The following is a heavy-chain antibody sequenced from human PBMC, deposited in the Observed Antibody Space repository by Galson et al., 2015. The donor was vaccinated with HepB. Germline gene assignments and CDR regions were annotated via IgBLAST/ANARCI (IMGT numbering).Heavy chain of an antibody. Sequence: SLRLSCAASGFTFSSYGMHWVRQAPGKGLEWVAVISYDGSNKYYADSVKGRFTISRDNSKNTLYLQMNSLRAEDTAVYYCAGSGPGSRLGYGMDVWGQGTTVTVSS. D-gene: IGHD2-15*01. J-gene: IGHJ6*02. CDR2: ISYDGSNK. CDR3: AGSGPGSRLGYGMDV. V-gene: IGHV3-30*03. CDR1: GFTFSSYG.